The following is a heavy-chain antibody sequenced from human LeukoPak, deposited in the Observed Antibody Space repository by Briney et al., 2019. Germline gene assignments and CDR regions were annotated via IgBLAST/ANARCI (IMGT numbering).Heavy chain of an antibody. D-gene: IGHD3-22*01. CDR2: IDGSSEVT. V-gene: IGHV3-23*01. CDR3: ARYKYDSSGRSPIDN. Sequence: GGSLRLSCAASGFTFSSSVMTWVRLVPGKGLEWVSCIDGSSEVTRYADSVKGRFTISKDNSKNTLYLQMNSLRAEDTAVYYCARYKYDSSGRSPIDNWGQGTLVTVSS. J-gene: IGHJ4*02. CDR1: GFTFSSSV.